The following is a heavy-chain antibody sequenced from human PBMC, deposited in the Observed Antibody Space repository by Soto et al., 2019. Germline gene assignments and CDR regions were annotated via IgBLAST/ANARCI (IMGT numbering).Heavy chain of an antibody. D-gene: IGHD2-21*01. CDR2: INAGNGNT. Sequence: ASVKVSCKASGYTFTSYAMHWVRQAPGQRLEWMGWINAGNGNTKYSQKFQGRVTITRDTSASTAYMELSSLRSEDTAVYYCARSIVVVNALGYWGQGTLVTVSS. CDR1: GYTFTSYA. CDR3: ARSIVVVNALGY. V-gene: IGHV1-3*01. J-gene: IGHJ4*02.